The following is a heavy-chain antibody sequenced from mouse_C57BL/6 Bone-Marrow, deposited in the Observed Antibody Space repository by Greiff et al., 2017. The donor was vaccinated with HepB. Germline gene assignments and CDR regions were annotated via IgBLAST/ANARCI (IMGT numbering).Heavy chain of an antibody. J-gene: IGHJ1*03. D-gene: IGHD2-3*01. CDR1: GFSFTRYG. CDR3: ARIYDGYYLYWYFDV. Sequence: VKLMESGPGLVQPSQSLSITCTVSGFSFTRYGVHWVRQSPGKGLEWLGVIWSGGSTDYNAAFISRLSISKDNSKSQVFFKMNSQQADDTAIYYCARIYDGYYLYWYFDVWGTGTTVTVSS. V-gene: IGHV2-2*01. CDR2: IWSGGST.